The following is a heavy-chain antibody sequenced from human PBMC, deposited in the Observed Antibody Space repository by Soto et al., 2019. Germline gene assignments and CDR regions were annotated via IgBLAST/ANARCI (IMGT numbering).Heavy chain of an antibody. J-gene: IGHJ6*02. CDR3: ARGDQNYYGMDV. CDR2: INHSGST. V-gene: IGHV4-34*01. Sequence: QVQLQQWGAGLLKPSETLSLTCAVYGGSFSGYYWSWIRQPPGKGLEWIGEINHSGSTNYNPSLKSRVTISVDTSKNQFSLKLSSVTAADTAVYDCARGDQNYYGMDVWGQGTTVTVSS. CDR1: GGSFSGYY.